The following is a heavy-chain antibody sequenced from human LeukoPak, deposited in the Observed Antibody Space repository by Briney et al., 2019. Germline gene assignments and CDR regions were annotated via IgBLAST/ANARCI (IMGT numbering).Heavy chain of an antibody. D-gene: IGHD1-26*01. CDR2: IKQDGSEK. CDR1: GFTFSDYW. Sequence: PGGSLRLSCATSGFTFSDYWMNWVRQAPGKGLEWVANIKQDGSEKYYVDSVKGRFTISRDNAKNSLYLQMNSLRVEDTAVYYCARGPPRYSGSHYPGLNYWGQGTLVTVSS. CDR3: ARGPPRYSGSHYPGLNY. V-gene: IGHV3-7*01. J-gene: IGHJ4*02.